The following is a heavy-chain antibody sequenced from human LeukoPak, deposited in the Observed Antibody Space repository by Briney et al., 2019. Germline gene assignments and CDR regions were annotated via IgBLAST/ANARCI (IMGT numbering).Heavy chain of an antibody. CDR1: GGSLRSWY. Sequence: SETLSLTCTVSGGSLRSWYWSWIRQPPGKGLEWIGYAYYSGTTSYNPSLKGRVSISADTSKKQFSLNLSSVTAADTAVYYCARGATGGNSAHFDPWGQGTLVTVSS. CDR3: ARGATGGNSAHFDP. J-gene: IGHJ5*02. CDR2: AYYSGTT. D-gene: IGHD4-23*01. V-gene: IGHV4-59*01.